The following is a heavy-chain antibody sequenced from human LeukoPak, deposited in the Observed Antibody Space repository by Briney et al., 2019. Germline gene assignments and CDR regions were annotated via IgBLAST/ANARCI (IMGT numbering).Heavy chain of an antibody. D-gene: IGHD3-22*01. J-gene: IGHJ3*02. V-gene: IGHV4-59*08. CDR3: ARHGDYYDSSGYYYVLNAFDI. Sequence: SETLSLTCTVSGGSISSYYWSWLRQPPGKGLEWIGYIYYSGSTNYNPSLKSRVTISVDTSKNQFSLKLSSVTAADTAVYYCARHGDYYDSSGYYYVLNAFDIWGQGTMVTVSS. CDR2: IYYSGST. CDR1: GGSISSYY.